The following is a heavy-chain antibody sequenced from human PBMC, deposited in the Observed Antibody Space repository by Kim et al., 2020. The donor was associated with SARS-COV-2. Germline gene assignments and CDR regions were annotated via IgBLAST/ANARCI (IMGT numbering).Heavy chain of an antibody. CDR3: ARVSSDNSDY. Sequence: TANYAQKFQGRVTIPADASTSTAYMELSSLRSEDTAVYYCARVSSDNSDYWGQGTLVTVSS. V-gene: IGHV1-69*01. CDR2: TA. J-gene: IGHJ4*02. D-gene: IGHD2-21*01.